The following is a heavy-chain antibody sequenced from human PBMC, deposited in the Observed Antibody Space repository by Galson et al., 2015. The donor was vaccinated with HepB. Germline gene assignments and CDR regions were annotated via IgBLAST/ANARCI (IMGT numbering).Heavy chain of an antibody. CDR3: AKEADMVRGVIITVGPFDY. Sequence: SLRLSCAASGFTFSSYGMHWVRQAPGKGLEWVAFIRYDGSNKYYADSVKGRFTISRDNSKNTLYLQMNSLRAEDTAVYYCAKEADMVRGVIITVGPFDYWGQGTLVTVSS. D-gene: IGHD3-10*01. CDR1: GFTFSSYG. J-gene: IGHJ4*02. V-gene: IGHV3-30*02. CDR2: IRYDGSNK.